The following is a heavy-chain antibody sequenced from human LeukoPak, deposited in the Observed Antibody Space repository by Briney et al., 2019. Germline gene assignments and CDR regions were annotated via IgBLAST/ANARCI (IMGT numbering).Heavy chain of an antibody. CDR2: INHSGST. V-gene: IGHV4-34*01. CDR3: ARAPSGIAVAGSIGYYFDY. D-gene: IGHD6-19*01. J-gene: IGHJ4*02. CDR1: GGSFSDYY. Sequence: PSETLSLACAVYGGSFSDYYWSWIRQPPGKGLEWIGEINHSGSTTYNPSLKSRVTISADKSKNQFSLKLSSVTAADTAVYYCARAPSGIAVAGSIGYYFDYWGQGTLVTVSS.